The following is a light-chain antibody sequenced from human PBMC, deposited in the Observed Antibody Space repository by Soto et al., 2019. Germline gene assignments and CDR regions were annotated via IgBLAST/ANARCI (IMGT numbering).Light chain of an antibody. Sequence: IQLTQSPSSLSASVLYIVTITCRSSQGINSYLALYQQKPGKVPQLLIYEASILQSGVPSRFSVSGSVTDFSLTNDSLQAEDLATQYSEKTRSYPSTFGGGTKVDIK. CDR1: QGINSY. J-gene: IGKJ4*01. V-gene: IGKV1-9*01. CDR2: EAS. CDR3: EKTRSYPST.